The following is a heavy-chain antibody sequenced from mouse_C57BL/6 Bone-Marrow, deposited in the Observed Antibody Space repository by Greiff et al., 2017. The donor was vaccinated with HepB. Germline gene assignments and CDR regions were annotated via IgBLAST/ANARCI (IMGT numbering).Heavy chain of an antibody. D-gene: IGHD2-2*01. CDR2: IRLKSDNYAT. Sequence: LQESGGGLVQPGGSMKLSCVASGFTFSNYWMNWVRQSPEKGLEWVAQIRLKSDNYATHYAESVKGRFTISRDDSKSSVYLQMNNLRAEDTGIYYCTIYYGYDGYFDYWGQGTTLTVSS. V-gene: IGHV6-3*01. J-gene: IGHJ2*01. CDR1: GFTFSNYW. CDR3: TIYYGYDGYFDY.